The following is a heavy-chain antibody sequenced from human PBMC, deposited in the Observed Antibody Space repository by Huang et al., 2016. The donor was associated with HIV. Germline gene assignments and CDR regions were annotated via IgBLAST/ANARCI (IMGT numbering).Heavy chain of an antibody. Sequence: QVQLQESGPGLVKPSETLSLTCTVSGGSVSSGSYYWSWIRQPPGKGLGWIGYIYYSGSTNYNPSLKSRVTTSVDTSKNQFALKLSSVTAADTAVYYCARDSGDGRSFDIWGQGTMVTVSS. CDR2: IYYSGST. J-gene: IGHJ3*02. V-gene: IGHV4-61*01. CDR3: ARDSGDGRSFDI. CDR1: GGSVSSGSYY. D-gene: IGHD1-26*01.